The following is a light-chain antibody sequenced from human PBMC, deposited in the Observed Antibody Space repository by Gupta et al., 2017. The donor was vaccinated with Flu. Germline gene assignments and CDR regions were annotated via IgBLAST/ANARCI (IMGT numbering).Light chain of an antibody. CDR2: DDT. J-gene: IGLJ3*02. V-gene: IGLV3-21*02. CDR3: QVWDSSSDQRV. Sequence: YVLTQPPSVSVAPGQTARITCGGNNVGSKSMSWYQQKSGQAPVWCMHDDTDRPSGIPERLSGSNSGNTATLTINRVEAGDEAEDYCQVWDSSSDQRVFGGGTKLTVL. CDR1: NVGSKS.